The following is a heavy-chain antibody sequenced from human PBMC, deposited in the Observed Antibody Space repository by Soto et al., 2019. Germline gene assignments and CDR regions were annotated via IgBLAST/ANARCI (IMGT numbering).Heavy chain of an antibody. V-gene: IGHV3-30-3*01. D-gene: IGHD4-4*01. Sequence: QVQLVESGGGVVPPGRSLRLSCAASGFTFSSFTMHWVRQAPGKGLEWVAVISYDDGDNKYYADSVQGRFTISRDNSKNTLYLQMNSLRPEDMAVYYCARTTVVSGTPDFDYWGQGTLVTVSS. CDR1: GFTFSSFT. CDR2: ISYDDGDNK. CDR3: ARTTVVSGTPDFDY. J-gene: IGHJ4*02.